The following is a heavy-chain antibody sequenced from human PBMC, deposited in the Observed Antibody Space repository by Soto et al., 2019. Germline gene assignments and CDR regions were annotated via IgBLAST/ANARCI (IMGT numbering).Heavy chain of an antibody. V-gene: IGHV3-33*01. J-gene: IGHJ4*02. CDR1: GFTFSSYG. CDR3: ARKVLRSKSLDY. CDR2: IWYDGSNK. D-gene: IGHD4-17*01. Sequence: GGSLRLSCAASGFTFSSYGMHWVRQAPGKGLEWVAVIWYDGSNKYYADSVKGRFTISRDNSKNTLYLQMNSLRAEDTAVYYCARKVLRSKSLDYWGQGTLVTVSS.